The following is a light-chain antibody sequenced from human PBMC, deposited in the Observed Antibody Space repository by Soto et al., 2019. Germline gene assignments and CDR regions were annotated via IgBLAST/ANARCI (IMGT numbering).Light chain of an antibody. Sequence: EIVLTQSPGTLSLSPGERATLSCRASQTISSTFLAWYRQRPGQAPRLLIYGASGRATGIPDMFSGSGSGTDFTLTISRLEPEDFAVYYCQQFGLSPTFGGGTKVEIK. J-gene: IGKJ4*01. CDR3: QQFGLSPT. V-gene: IGKV3-20*01. CDR2: GAS. CDR1: QTISSTF.